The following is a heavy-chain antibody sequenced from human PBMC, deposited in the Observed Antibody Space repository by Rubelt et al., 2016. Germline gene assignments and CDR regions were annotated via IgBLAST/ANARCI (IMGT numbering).Heavy chain of an antibody. Sequence: GQGLEWVSRISGTGDDSYYADSGRGRLTISRDNSKSTLYLQMNSLRAEDTAVYYCANAIASLIRRGIDHWGQGTMVAVSS. V-gene: IGHV3-23*01. J-gene: IGHJ4*02. D-gene: IGHD3-10*01. CDR3: ANAIASLIRRGIDH. CDR2: ISGTGDDS.